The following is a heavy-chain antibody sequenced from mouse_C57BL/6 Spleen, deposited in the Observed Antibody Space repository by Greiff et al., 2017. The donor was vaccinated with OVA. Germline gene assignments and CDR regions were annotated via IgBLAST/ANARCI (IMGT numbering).Heavy chain of an antibody. D-gene: IGHD2-1*01. CDR3: ARGGGNYRWCFDF. J-gene: IGHJ1*03. Sequence: VQLQQPGAELVKPGASVKMSCKASGYTFTSYWITWVKQRPGQGLEWIGDIYPGSGSTNYNEKFKSKATLTVDTSSSTAYMQLSSLTSEDAAVYYCARGGGNYRWCFDFWGTGTTVTVSS. CDR1: GYTFTSYW. V-gene: IGHV1-55*01. CDR2: IYPGSGST.